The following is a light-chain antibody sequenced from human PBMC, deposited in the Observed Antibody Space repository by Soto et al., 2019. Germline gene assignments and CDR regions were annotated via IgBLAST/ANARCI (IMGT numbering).Light chain of an antibody. V-gene: IGKV1-5*03. CDR2: KAS. CDR1: QSITNW. CDR3: QQYNSYSIT. J-gene: IGKJ5*01. Sequence: DIQMTQSPSTLSASLGDRVTITCRASQSITNWLAWYQQKPGKAPKLLIYKASSLESGVPSRFSGSGSGTEFTLTISSLQPDDFATYYCQQYNSYSITFGQGTRLEIK.